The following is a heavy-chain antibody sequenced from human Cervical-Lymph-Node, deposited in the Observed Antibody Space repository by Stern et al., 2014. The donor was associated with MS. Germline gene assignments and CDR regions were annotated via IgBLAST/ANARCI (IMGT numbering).Heavy chain of an antibody. CDR3: VCHPNPPLSGNMTEY. J-gene: IGHJ4*02. CDR1: GFAFSSYG. CDR2: ISYDGSNK. V-gene: IGHV3-30*03. Sequence: VQLVESGGGVVQPGRSLRLSCTASGFAFSSYGIHWVRQAPGKGLEWVAVISYDGSNKFYADSVKGRFTISRDNSKNTLFLQMSSVRSEDRALYSCVCHPNPPLSGNMTEYWGQGTLVIVSS. D-gene: IGHD1/OR15-1a*01.